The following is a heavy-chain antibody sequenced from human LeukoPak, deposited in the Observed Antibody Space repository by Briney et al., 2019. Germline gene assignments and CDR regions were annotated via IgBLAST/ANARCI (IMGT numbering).Heavy chain of an antibody. V-gene: IGHV3-73*01. D-gene: IGHD1-1*01. J-gene: IGHJ4*02. CDR1: GFTFDDYG. CDR2: IGSGAKSYAT. CDR3: TRYNVGFES. Sequence: GGSLRLSCAASGFTFDDYGMSWVRQAPGKGLEWVGQIGSGAKSYATAYAASVKGRFSISRDDSKNTAYLQMNSLQTEDTAVYYCTRYNVGFESWGQGTLVTVSS.